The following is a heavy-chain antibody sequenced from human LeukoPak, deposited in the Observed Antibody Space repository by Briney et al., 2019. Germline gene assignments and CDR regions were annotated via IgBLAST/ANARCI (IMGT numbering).Heavy chain of an antibody. CDR1: GASFNTGDYY. CDR3: ARSAPPDA. CDR2: IYNSGST. Sequence: SQTLSLTCIVSGASFNTGDYYWNWIRQHPGKGLEWIGYIYNSGSTYYNPSLKSRVTISVDTSKNHFSLRLTSVTAADSAVYYCARSAPPDAWGQGTLVTVS. J-gene: IGHJ5*02. V-gene: IGHV4-31*03.